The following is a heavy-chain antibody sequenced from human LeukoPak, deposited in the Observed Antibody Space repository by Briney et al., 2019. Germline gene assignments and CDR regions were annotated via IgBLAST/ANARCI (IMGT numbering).Heavy chain of an antibody. CDR2: ISSSSTYI. Sequence: PGGSLRLSCAASGFTFSSYSMNWVRQAPGKGLEWVSSISSSSTYIYYADSVKGRFTISRDNAKKSLYLQMSSLRADDTAVYYCARDGGGGFTFEGVIDYWGQGTLVTVSS. CDR3: ARDGGGGFTFEGVIDY. D-gene: IGHD3-16*02. CDR1: GFTFSSYS. J-gene: IGHJ4*02. V-gene: IGHV3-21*01.